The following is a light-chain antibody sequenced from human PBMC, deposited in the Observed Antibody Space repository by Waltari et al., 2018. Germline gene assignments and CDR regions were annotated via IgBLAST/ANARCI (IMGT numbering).Light chain of an antibody. CDR3: QQYGSSVMYT. Sequence: VLTQSPGTLSLSPGERATLSCRASQSITKKFFAWYQQKPGQAPRLLLYGASSRAAGIPDRLSGSRAGTDFTLTISRLEPEDSAVYYCQQYGSSVMYTFGQGTKLEIK. CDR2: GAS. J-gene: IGKJ2*01. V-gene: IGKV3-20*01. CDR1: QSITKKF.